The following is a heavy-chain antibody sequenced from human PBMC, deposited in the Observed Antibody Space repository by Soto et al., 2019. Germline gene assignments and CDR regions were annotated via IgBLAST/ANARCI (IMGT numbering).Heavy chain of an antibody. D-gene: IGHD4-17*01. CDR3: ARVRGYYGGTRSNYYYYGMDV. V-gene: IGHV1-69*13. J-gene: IGHJ6*02. CDR2: FIPIVGPA. CDR1: GGTCSSYA. Sequence: GASMKVTCNASGGTCSSYAISWLRHDPGHGLEWKGGFIPIVGPANYAQKFQGRVTITADESTSTVYMELSSLRSEDTAVYYCARVRGYYGGTRSNYYYYGMDVWGQGTTVTVSS.